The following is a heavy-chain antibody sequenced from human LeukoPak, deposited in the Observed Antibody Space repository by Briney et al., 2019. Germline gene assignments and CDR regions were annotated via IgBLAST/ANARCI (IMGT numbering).Heavy chain of an antibody. CDR3: ARGRDYGGNSDSIYLYYFDY. CDR2: FDPEDGET. Sequence: GASVKVSCKASGYTFTGYYMHWVRQAPGKGLEWMGGFDPEDGETIYAQKFQGRVTITADESTSTAYMELSSLRSEDTAVYYCARGRDYGGNSDSIYLYYFDYWGQGTLVTVSS. J-gene: IGHJ4*02. V-gene: IGHV1-24*01. D-gene: IGHD4-23*01. CDR1: GYTFTGYY.